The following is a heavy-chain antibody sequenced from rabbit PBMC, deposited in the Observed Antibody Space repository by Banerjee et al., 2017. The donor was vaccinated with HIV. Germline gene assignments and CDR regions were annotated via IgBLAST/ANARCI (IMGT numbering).Heavy chain of an antibody. Sequence: QQQLEESGGGLVKPGGTLTLTCKASGFSFSASYYMYWVRQAPGKGLEWIACINTSSGNTVYASWAKGRFTISKTSSTTVTLQMTSLTAADTATYFCARDPAGREDFNLWGQGTLVTVS. V-gene: IGHV1S45*01. CDR1: GFSFSASYY. CDR2: INTSSGNT. CDR3: ARDPAGREDFNL. D-gene: IGHD4-2*01. J-gene: IGHJ4*01.